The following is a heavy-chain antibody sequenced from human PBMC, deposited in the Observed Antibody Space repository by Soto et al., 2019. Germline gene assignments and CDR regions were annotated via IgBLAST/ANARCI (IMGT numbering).Heavy chain of an antibody. Sequence: QVQLVESGGGVVQPGWSLRLSCVVSGFTFRSYGMHWVRQAPGKGLEWVARISFDGGHEYYADAVTGRFTISRETSKSSLYLQMNSLRAEAAALYYCAKVINGGSFDYWGQGTLVTVSS. CDR1: GFTFRSYG. J-gene: IGHJ4*02. D-gene: IGHD2-15*01. CDR3: AKVINGGSFDY. CDR2: ISFDGGHE. V-gene: IGHV3-30*18.